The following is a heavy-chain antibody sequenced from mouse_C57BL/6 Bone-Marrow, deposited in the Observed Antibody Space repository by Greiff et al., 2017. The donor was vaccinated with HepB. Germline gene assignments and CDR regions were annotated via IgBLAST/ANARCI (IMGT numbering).Heavy chain of an antibody. CDR2: IWSGGST. Sequence: VKLVESGPGLVQPSQSLSITCTVSGFSLTSYGVHWVRQSPGKGLEWLGVIWSGGSTDYNAAFISRLSISKDNSKSQVFFKMNSLQADDTAIYYCARLLPWYFDVWGTGTTVTVSS. V-gene: IGHV2-2*01. CDR3: ARLLPWYFDV. CDR1: GFSLTSYG. J-gene: IGHJ1*03. D-gene: IGHD1-1*01.